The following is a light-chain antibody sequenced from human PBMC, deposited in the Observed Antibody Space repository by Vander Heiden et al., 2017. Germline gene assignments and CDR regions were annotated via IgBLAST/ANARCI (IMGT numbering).Light chain of an antibody. CDR3: SSHAGSSAV. V-gene: IGLV2-8*01. Sequence: QSALTQPPSASGSPGQSVTISCTGTSSDVGAYNYVSWYQQHPGKAPTLIIYAVTKRPSGVPDRFSGSKSGNTAFLTVSGLQAEDEADYYCSSHAGSSAVFGGGTTVTVL. CDR2: AVT. CDR1: SSDVGAYNY. J-gene: IGLJ3*02.